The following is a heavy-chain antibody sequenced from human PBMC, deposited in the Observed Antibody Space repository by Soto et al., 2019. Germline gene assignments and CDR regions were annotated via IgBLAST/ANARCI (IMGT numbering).Heavy chain of an antibody. CDR2: INPSGGST. D-gene: IGHD6-25*01. J-gene: IGHJ4*02. Sequence: QVQLVQSEAEVKKPGASVKVSCKASGYTFVNYYVHWVRQAPGQGLEWMGFINPSGGSTSYAQKFQGRVTMTRDTSTSTAYMELSSLRSEDTALYYCARNAASGLDYWGQGTLVTVSS. CDR1: GYTFVNYY. CDR3: ARNAASGLDY. V-gene: IGHV1-46*01.